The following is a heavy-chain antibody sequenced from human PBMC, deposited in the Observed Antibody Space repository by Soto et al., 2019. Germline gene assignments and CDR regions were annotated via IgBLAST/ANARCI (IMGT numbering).Heavy chain of an antibody. CDR3: AREWGFCDGTRCFPLFYY. CDR2: INHNGDP. Sequence: VQLQQWGAGVLKPSETLSLTCAAHGGSFSGFQWSWIRQAPGKGLEWIGEINHNGDPNYNPSLKSRVTISRDTSKNEFSLKLTSVTAGDTARYYCAREWGFCDGTRCFPLFYYWGQGVLVTVSS. V-gene: IGHV4-34*01. CDR1: GGSFSGFQ. D-gene: IGHD2-2*01. J-gene: IGHJ4*02.